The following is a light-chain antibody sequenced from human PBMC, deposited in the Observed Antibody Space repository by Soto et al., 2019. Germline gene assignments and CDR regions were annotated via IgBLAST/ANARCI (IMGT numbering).Light chain of an antibody. Sequence: QSALTQPASVSGSPGQSITISCTGTSSDVGAYNHVSWYQHHPGKAPKLMIYEVSNRPSGLSDRFSGSKSGNTASLTISGLQAEDEDDYYCCSYTVSTTFVFGSGTKLTVL. CDR2: EVS. J-gene: IGLJ1*01. V-gene: IGLV2-14*01. CDR3: CSYTVSTTFV. CDR1: SSDVGAYNH.